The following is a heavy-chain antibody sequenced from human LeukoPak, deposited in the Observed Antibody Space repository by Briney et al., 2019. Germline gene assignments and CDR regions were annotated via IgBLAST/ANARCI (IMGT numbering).Heavy chain of an antibody. V-gene: IGHV5-51*01. CDR2: IYPGDSDT. Sequence: PGESLKISCKGSGYSFTSYWIGRVRQMPGKGLEWMGIIYPGDSDTRYSPSFQGQVTISADKSISTAYLQWSSLKASDTAMYYCARHSNYYDSRGYYYVQLGFDPWGQGTLVTVSS. CDR3: ARHSNYYDSRGYYYVQLGFDP. D-gene: IGHD3-22*01. CDR1: GYSFTSYW. J-gene: IGHJ5*02.